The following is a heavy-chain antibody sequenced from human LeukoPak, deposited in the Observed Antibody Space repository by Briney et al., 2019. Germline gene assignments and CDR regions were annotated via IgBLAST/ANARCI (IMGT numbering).Heavy chain of an antibody. V-gene: IGHV4-34*01. J-gene: IGHJ6*03. CDR2: INHSGST. CDR1: GGSFSGYY. D-gene: IGHD3-3*01. CDR3: ARRPYYDFWSGYYYMDV. Sequence: PSETLSLTCAVYGGSFSGYYWSWIRQPPGKGLEWIGEINHSGSTNYNPSLKSRVTISVDTSKNQFSLKLSSVTAADTAVYYCARRPYYDFWSGYYYMDVWGKGTTVTVSS.